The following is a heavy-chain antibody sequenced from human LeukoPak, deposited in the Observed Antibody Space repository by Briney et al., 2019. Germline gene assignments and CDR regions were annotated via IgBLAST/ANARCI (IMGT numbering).Heavy chain of an antibody. D-gene: IGHD2-15*01. CDR2: ISGSGGST. CDR1: GFTFSSFA. CDR3: VRGCSDPCYRFDY. J-gene: IGHJ4*02. V-gene: IGHV3-23*01. Sequence: PGGSLRLSCAASGFTFSSFALSWVRQAPGKGLEWVSSISGSGGSTSYADSVKGRFTISRDISTNTLYLQMNSLRAEDTAIYYCVRGCSDPCYRFDYGGQGTLVTVSS.